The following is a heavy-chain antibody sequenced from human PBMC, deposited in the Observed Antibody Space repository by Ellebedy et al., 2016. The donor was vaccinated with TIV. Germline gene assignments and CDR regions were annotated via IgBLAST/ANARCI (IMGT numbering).Heavy chain of an antibody. J-gene: IGHJ4*02. CDR2: ISSSSSYT. D-gene: IGHD1-26*01. Sequence: GGSLRLSXAASGFTFSRYSMNWVRQAPGKGLEWVSYISSSSSYTNYADSVKGRFTISRDNAKNSLYLQMNSLRAEDTAVYYCAIASSGSPGYFDYWGQGTLVTVSS. V-gene: IGHV3-21*05. CDR1: GFTFSRYS. CDR3: AIASSGSPGYFDY.